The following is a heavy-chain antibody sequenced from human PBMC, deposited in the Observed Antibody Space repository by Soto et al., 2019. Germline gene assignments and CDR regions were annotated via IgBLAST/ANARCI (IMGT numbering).Heavy chain of an antibody. D-gene: IGHD3-9*01. Sequence: GGSLRLSCAASGFTFSSYGMHWVRQAPGKGLEWVAVISYDGSNKYYADSVKGRFTISRDNSKNTLYLQMNSLRAEDTAVYYCAKVLGRYFDWLSPLDYWGQGTLVTVSS. CDR3: AKVLGRYFDWLSPLDY. J-gene: IGHJ4*02. CDR2: ISYDGSNK. CDR1: GFTFSSYG. V-gene: IGHV3-30*18.